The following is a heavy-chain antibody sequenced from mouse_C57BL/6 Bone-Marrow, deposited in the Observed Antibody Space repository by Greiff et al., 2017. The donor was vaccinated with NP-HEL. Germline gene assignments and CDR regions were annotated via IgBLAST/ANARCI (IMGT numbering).Heavy chain of an antibody. CDR1: GYTFTSYG. Sequence: QVHVKQSGAELARPGASVKLSCKASGYTFTSYGISWVKQRTGQGLEWIGEIYPRSGNTYYNEKFKGKATLTADKSSSTAYMELRSLTSEDSAVYFCARLHYYGSSYYAMDYWGQGTSVTVSS. V-gene: IGHV1-81*01. CDR3: ARLHYYGSSYYAMDY. CDR2: IYPRSGNT. D-gene: IGHD1-1*01. J-gene: IGHJ4*01.